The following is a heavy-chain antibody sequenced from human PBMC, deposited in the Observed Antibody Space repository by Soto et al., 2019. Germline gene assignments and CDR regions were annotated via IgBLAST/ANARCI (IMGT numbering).Heavy chain of an antibody. CDR2: IYSSGTT. CDR3: ARVSRTAMVYYFDY. J-gene: IGHJ4*02. V-gene: IGHV4-4*07. CDR1: GDSISSYY. D-gene: IGHD5-18*01. Sequence: SETLSLTCTVSGDSISSYYWSWIRQPAGQGLEWIGRIYSSGTTNYNPSLKRRVTMSVDTSKNRFSLKLTSVTAAATAVYYCARVSRTAMVYYFDYWGQGTLVTVSS.